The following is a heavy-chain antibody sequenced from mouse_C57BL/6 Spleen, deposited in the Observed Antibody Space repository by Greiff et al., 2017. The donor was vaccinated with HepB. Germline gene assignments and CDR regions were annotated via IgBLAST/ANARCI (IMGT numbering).Heavy chain of an antibody. CDR3: ALLRKDY. V-gene: IGHV1-69*01. D-gene: IGHD1-1*01. CDR2: IDPSDSYT. CDR1: GYTFTSYW. J-gene: IGHJ2*01. Sequence: VQLKQPGAELVMPGASVKLSCKASGYTFTSYWMHWVKQRPGQGLEWIGEIDPSDSYTNYNQKFKGKSTLTVDKSSSTAYMQLSSLTSEDSAVYYCALLRKDYWGQGTTLTVSS.